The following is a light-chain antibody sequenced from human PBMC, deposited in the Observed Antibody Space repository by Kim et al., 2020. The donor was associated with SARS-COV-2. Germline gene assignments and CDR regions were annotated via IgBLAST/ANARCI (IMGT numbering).Light chain of an antibody. CDR3: CSYAGGPWV. V-gene: IGLV2-11*03. Sequence: PGQSVTISCTGSSSNVGTYNYVSWYQQHPGQPPKVILYDVTQRPSGVPDRFSGSKSGNTASLTISGVQTEDEAEYYCCSYAGGPWVFGGGTQLTVL. CDR2: DVT. CDR1: SSNVGTYNY. J-gene: IGLJ3*02.